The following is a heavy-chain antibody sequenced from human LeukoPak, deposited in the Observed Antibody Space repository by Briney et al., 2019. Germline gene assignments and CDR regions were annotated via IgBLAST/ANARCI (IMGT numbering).Heavy chain of an antibody. V-gene: IGHV3-20*04. J-gene: IGHJ4*02. CDR1: GFTFSSYW. D-gene: IGHD5-24*01. CDR3: ARDGYNLGVVGYFDY. CDR2: INWNGGST. Sequence: GGSLRLSCAASGFTFSSYWMHWVRQAPGKGLEWVSGINWNGGSTGYADSVKGRFIMSRDNAKNSLYLQMNSLRAEDTALYYCARDGYNLGVVGYFDYWGQGSLVTVSS.